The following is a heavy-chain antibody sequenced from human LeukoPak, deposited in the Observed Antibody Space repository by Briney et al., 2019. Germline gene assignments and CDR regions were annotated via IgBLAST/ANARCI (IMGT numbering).Heavy chain of an antibody. CDR1: RFTFKNFG. CDR2: IWYDGSEK. J-gene: IGHJ6*02. Sequence: GGSLRLSCTASRFTFKNFGMHWVRQAPGKGLEWVAVIWYDGSEKYYADSVKGRFTISRDNSKNTLYLQMNSLRAEDTAIYYCARVRRDTSGWYDDVWGQGTTVIVSS. V-gene: IGHV3-33*01. CDR3: ARVRRDTSGWYDDV. D-gene: IGHD6-19*01.